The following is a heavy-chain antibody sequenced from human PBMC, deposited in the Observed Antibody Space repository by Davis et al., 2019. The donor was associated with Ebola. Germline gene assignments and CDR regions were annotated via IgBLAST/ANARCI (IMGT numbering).Heavy chain of an antibody. J-gene: IGHJ2*01. D-gene: IGHD4-17*01. CDR1: GFIFSSYD. CDR2: ISYDGSNK. V-gene: IGHV3-30*18. Sequence: GESLKISCAASGFIFSSYDMHWVRQAPGKGLEWVALISYDGSNKYYADSVKGRFTISRDNSKNTLYLQMNSLRAEDTAVYYCAKEKTTVTTFWYFDLWGRGTLVTVSS. CDR3: AKEKTTVTTFWYFDL.